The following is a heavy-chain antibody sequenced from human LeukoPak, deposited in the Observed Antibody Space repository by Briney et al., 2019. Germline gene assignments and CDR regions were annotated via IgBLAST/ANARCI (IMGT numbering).Heavy chain of an antibody. CDR1: GGSISSYY. Sequence: SETLSLTCTVPGGSISSYYWSWIRQPPGKGLEWIGYIYYSGSSNYNPSLKSRVTISVDTSKNQFSLKLSSVTAADTAVYYCARGGRRGYSYLDYWGQGTLVTVSS. V-gene: IGHV4-59*01. J-gene: IGHJ4*02. D-gene: IGHD5-18*01. CDR2: IYYSGSS. CDR3: ARGGRRGYSYLDY.